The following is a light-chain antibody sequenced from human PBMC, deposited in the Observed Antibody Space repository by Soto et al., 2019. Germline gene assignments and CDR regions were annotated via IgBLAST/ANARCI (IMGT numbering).Light chain of an antibody. CDR3: QQYQTYSWA. Sequence: IQLTQSPSSLSASVGDRVTISCRASQAIGSWLAWYQQHPGKAPELLIFDASTLESGVPSRFSGSGSGTRFTLTISSLQPDDFATYYCQQYQTYSWAFGQGTKVDIK. CDR2: DAS. V-gene: IGKV1-5*01. CDR1: QAIGSW. J-gene: IGKJ1*01.